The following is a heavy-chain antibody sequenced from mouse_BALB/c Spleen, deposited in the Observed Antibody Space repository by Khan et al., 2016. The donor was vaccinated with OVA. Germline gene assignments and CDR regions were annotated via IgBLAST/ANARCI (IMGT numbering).Heavy chain of an antibody. J-gene: IGHJ3*01. Sequence: QVQLKQSGAELVRPGVSVKISCKGSGYTFTDFTMHWVKLSHAMSLEWIGVISTYYGDATYNQKFKDKATMTVDKSSSTAYMELARLTSEDSAICYCTRGGGGNRFAYWGQGTLVTVSA. CDR1: GYTFTDFT. CDR2: ISTYYGDA. CDR3: TRGGGGNRFAY. V-gene: IGHV1S137*01.